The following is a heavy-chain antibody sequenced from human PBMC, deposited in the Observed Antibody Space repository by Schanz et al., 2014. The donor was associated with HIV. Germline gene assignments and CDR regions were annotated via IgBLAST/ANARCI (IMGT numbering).Heavy chain of an antibody. CDR2: ISWNSGSI. V-gene: IGHV3-9*01. CDR1: GFNLDDFA. Sequence: ESGGGLAQPGRSLRLSCAASGFNLDDFAMHWVRQSPGKGLEWVSGISWNSGSIGYADSVKGRFTISRDNAKNSLYLQMHSLRAEDTALYYCAKDLNPYNVHTTLVTPPVGYGMDVWGQGTTVTVSS. D-gene: IGHD5-18*01. CDR3: AKDLNPYNVHTTLVTPPVGYGMDV. J-gene: IGHJ6*02.